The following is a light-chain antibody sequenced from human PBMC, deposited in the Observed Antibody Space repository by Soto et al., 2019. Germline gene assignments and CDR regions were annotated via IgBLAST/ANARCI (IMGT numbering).Light chain of an antibody. J-gene: IGKJ2*01. V-gene: IGKV1-5*01. CDR2: DAS. CDR1: QKSSPW. Sequence: DIEMVQSPSALSASVGDNVTIPCRASQKSSPWLAWYQQKPGKAPKLLIYDASSLESGVPSRFSGSGSGTDFTLTISSLQPEDFATYYCQQCYNFPYTFGQGTKVDIK. CDR3: QQCYNFPYT.